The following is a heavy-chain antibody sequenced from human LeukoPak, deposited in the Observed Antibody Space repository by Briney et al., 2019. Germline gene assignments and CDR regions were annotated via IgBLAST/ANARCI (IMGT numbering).Heavy chain of an antibody. J-gene: IGHJ5*02. D-gene: IGHD2-2*01. CDR1: GYTFTGYY. CDR2: INPNSGGT. V-gene: IGHV1-2*02. CDR3: AREWDDIVVVPAARWFDP. Sequence: ASVKVSCKASGYTFTGYYMHWVRQAPGQGLEWMGLINPNSGGTNYAQKFQGRVTMTRDTSISTAYMELSRLRSDDTAVYYCAREWDDIVVVPAARWFDPWGQGTLVTVSS.